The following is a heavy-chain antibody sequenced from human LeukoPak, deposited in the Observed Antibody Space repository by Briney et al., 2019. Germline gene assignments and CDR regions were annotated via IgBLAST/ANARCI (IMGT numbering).Heavy chain of an antibody. J-gene: IGHJ6*02. D-gene: IGHD4-17*01. V-gene: IGHV3-23*01. CDR1: GFTFSTFA. Sequence: GGSLRLPCTASGFTFSTFAMGWVRQAPGKGLQWVSGISGSGDTTYYADSVKGRFTISRDNSKNTLYLQMNSLRAEDTAVYYCASYGDYYYYYGMDVWGQGTTVTVSS. CDR3: ASYGDYYYYYGMDV. CDR2: ISGSGDTT.